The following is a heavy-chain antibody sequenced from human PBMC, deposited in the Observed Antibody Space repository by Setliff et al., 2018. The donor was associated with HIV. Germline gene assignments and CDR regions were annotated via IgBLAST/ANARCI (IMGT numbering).Heavy chain of an antibody. Sequence: ASVKVSCKASGYTFPGYYMHWVRQAPGQGPEWLGRINPKSGGTRYAQKFQGRVSMTRDTAISTAYMELSRLRSDDSAVYYCARLPFITIFGVLNGDDGFDIWGQGTMVTV. CDR3: ARLPFITIFGVLNGDDGFDI. D-gene: IGHD3-3*01. V-gene: IGHV1-2*06. CDR2: INPKSGGT. CDR1: GYTFPGYY. J-gene: IGHJ3*02.